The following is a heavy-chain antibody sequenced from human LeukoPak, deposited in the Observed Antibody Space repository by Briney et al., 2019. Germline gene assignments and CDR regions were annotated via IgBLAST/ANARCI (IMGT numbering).Heavy chain of an antibody. CDR3: ARDGAVVPAATYYYYYYMDV. CDR2: INSDGSST. CDR1: GFTFSSYW. J-gene: IGHJ6*03. V-gene: IGHV3-74*01. D-gene: IGHD2-2*01. Sequence: PGGSLRLSCAASGFTFSSYWMHCVRQAPGKGLVWVSRINSDGSSTSYADSVKGRFTISRDNAKNTLYLQMNSLRAEDTAVYYCARDGAVVPAATYYYYYYMDVWGKGTTVTVSS.